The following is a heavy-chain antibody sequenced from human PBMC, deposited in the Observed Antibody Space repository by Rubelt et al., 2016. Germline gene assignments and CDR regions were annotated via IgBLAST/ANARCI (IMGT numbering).Heavy chain of an antibody. CDR3: ARGQTYYYDSSGYYPGDY. CDR1: GFTFSSYA. J-gene: IGHJ4*02. V-gene: IGHV3-23*01. CDR2: ISGSGGST. D-gene: IGHD3-22*01. Sequence: GGGLVQPGGSLRLSCAASGFTFSSYAMSWVRQAPGKGLEWVSVISGSGGSTDYADSVKGGFTISRDNAKNSLSLQMNSLRAEDTAVYYCARGQTYYYDSSGYYPGDYWSQGTLVTVSS.